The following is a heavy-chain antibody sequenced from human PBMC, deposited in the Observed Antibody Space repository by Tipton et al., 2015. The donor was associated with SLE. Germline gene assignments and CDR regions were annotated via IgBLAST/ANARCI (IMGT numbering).Heavy chain of an antibody. CDR3: ARDYEYYDSSGYYNYLDY. Sequence: LRLSCTVSGGSVSSGGYYWSWIRQPPGKGLEWIGEINHSGSTNYNPSLKSRVTISVDTSKNQFSLKLSSVTAADTAVYYCARDYEYYDSSGYYNYLDYWGQGTLVTVSS. V-gene: IGHV4-61*08. J-gene: IGHJ4*02. D-gene: IGHD3-22*01. CDR1: GGSVSSGGYY. CDR2: INHSGST.